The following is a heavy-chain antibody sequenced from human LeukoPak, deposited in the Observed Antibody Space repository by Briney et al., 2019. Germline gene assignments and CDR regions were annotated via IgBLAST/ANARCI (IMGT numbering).Heavy chain of an antibody. J-gene: IGHJ4*02. CDR1: GFTFDDYA. V-gene: IGHV3-43D*03. D-gene: IGHD3-16*02. CDR3: AKDSGTGPYYDYVWGSYRYTFNYFDY. Sequence: PGGSLRLSCAASGFTFDDYAMHWVRQPPGQGLEWVSLISWDGGSTYYADSVNGRFTISRVNSKNSLYLQMNSLRAQDTALYYCAKDSGTGPYYDYVWGSYRYTFNYFDYWGQGTLVTVSS. CDR2: ISWDGGST.